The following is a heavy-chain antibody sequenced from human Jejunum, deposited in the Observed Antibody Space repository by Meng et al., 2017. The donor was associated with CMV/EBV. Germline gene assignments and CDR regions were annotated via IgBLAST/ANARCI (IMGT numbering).Heavy chain of an antibody. CDR1: GFTFRGYW. CDR3: AKDLYYGDPAAFPL. CDR2: IKEDGSER. D-gene: IGHD2-21*01. Sequence: GFTFRGYWMSWVRQAPGKGLQWVANIKEDGSERYYVDSVKGRFTISRDNAKNSLYLQMNSLRAEDTAVYYCAKDLYYGDPAAFPLWGQGTMVTVSS. J-gene: IGHJ3*01. V-gene: IGHV3-7*01.